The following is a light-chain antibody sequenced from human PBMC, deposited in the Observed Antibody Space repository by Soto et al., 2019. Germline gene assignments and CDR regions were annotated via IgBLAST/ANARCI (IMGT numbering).Light chain of an antibody. CDR1: QSVLYSSNNKNY. Sequence: DIVMTQSPDSLAVSLGERATINCKSSQSVLYSSNNKNYLAWYQQRPGQPPKLLIYWASTRESVVPDRFSGSGSGTDFTLTITSLQAEDVAVYYRQQYESTPPTFGQGTKLEIK. CDR3: QQYESTPPT. CDR2: WAS. V-gene: IGKV4-1*01. J-gene: IGKJ2*01.